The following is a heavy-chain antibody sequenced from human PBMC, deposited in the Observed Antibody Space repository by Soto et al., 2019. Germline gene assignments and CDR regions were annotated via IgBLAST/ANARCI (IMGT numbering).Heavy chain of an antibody. CDR2: ISGSGGST. CDR3: AKDVVVGATFTFDY. CDR1: GVTLSSYA. V-gene: IGHV3-23*01. J-gene: IGHJ4*02. D-gene: IGHD1-26*01. Sequence: XGSLRLSCAAAGVTLSSYAMSWVRQAPGKGLEWVSAISGSGGSTYYADSVKGRFTISRDNSKNTLYLQMNSLRAEDTAVYYCAKDVVVGATFTFDYWGQGTLVTVSS.